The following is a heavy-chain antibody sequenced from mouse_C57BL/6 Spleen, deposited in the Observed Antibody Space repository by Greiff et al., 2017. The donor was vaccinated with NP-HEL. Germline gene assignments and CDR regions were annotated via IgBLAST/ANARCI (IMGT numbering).Heavy chain of an antibody. CDR3: ARSGENDYDGYYYAMDY. Sequence: QVQLQQPGTELVKPGASVKLSCKASGYTFTSYWMHWVKQRPGQGLEWIGNINPSNGGTNYNEKFKSKATLTVDKSSITAYMQLSSLTSEDSAVYYCARSGENDYDGYYYAMDYWGQGTSVTVSS. CDR2: INPSNGGT. V-gene: IGHV1-53*01. D-gene: IGHD2-4*01. CDR1: GYTFTSYW. J-gene: IGHJ4*01.